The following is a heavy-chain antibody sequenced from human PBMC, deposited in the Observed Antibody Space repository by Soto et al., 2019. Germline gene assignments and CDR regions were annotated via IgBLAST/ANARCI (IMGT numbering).Heavy chain of an antibody. Sequence: SETLSLTCTVSGGSISSSSYYWGWIRQPPGKGLEWIGSIYYSGSTYYNPSLKSRVTISVDTSKNQFSLKLSSVTAADTAVYYCARAEAKSFIFGGQGTLVTVSS. V-gene: IGHV4-39*01. CDR3: ARAEAKSFIF. J-gene: IGHJ4*02. CDR1: GGSISSSSYY. CDR2: IYYSGST. D-gene: IGHD3-16*02.